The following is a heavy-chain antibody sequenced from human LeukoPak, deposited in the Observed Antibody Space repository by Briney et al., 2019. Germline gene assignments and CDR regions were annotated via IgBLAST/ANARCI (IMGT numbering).Heavy chain of an antibody. V-gene: IGHV4-34*01. D-gene: IGHD1-14*01. Sequence: SETLSLTCAVYGGSFSGYYWSWIRQPPGKGLEWIGEINHSGSTNCNPSLKSRVTISVDTSKNQFSLKLCSVTAADTAVYYCARAEFNNHPDYWGQGTLVTVSS. CDR2: INHSGST. J-gene: IGHJ4*02. CDR1: GGSFSGYY. CDR3: ARAEFNNHPDY.